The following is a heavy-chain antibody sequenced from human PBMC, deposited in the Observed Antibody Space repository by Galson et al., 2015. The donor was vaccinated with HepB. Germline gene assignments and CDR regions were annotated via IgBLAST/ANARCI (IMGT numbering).Heavy chain of an antibody. CDR3: ARAEVYYDILTGYYRWGWYFDY. Sequence: SVKVSCKASGYTFTSYGISWVRQAPGQGLEWMGWINAYNGNTNYAQKLQGRVTMTTDTSTSTAYMELRSLRSDDTAVYYCARAEVYYDILTGYYRWGWYFDYWGQGTLVTVSS. J-gene: IGHJ4*02. CDR2: INAYNGNT. CDR1: GYTFTSYG. V-gene: IGHV1-18*01. D-gene: IGHD3-9*01.